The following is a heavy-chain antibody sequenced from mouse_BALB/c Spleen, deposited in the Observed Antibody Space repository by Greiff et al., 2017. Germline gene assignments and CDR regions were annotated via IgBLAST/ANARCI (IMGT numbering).Heavy chain of an antibody. CDR3: ARIYYGSSYLAY. CDR1: GYTFTSSW. J-gene: IGHJ3*01. V-gene: IGHV1S130*01. CDR2: IHPNSGNT. Sequence: QVQLQQSGSVLVRPGASVKLSCKASGYTFTSSWMHWAKQRPGQGLEWIGEIHPNSGNTNYNEKFKGKATLTVDTSSSTAYVDLSSLTSEDSAVYYCARIYYGSSYLAYWGQGTLVTVSA. D-gene: IGHD1-1*01.